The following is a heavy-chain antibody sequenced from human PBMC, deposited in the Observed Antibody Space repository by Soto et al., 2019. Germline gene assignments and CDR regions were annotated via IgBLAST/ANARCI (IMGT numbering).Heavy chain of an antibody. Sequence: SETLSLTCAVSGGSIGSSNWWSWVRQPPGKGLEWIGEIYHSGSTNCNPSLKSRVTISVDKSKNQFSLKLSSVTAADTAVYYCARLDSSSWYRGEFDYWGQGTLVTVSS. V-gene: IGHV4-4*02. J-gene: IGHJ4*02. CDR3: ARLDSSSWYRGEFDY. CDR1: GGSIGSSNW. CDR2: IYHSGST. D-gene: IGHD6-13*01.